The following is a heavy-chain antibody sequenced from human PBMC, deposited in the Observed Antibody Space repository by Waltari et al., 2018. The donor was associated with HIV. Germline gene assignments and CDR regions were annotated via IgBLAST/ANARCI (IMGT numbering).Heavy chain of an antibody. D-gene: IGHD3-16*01. Sequence: QVQLVQSGAEVKMPGASVRVSCKASGYSFIAYYVHWVRQAPGQGLQGMGRINPKSGVTNYPQKFQGRVSMTRDTSISTAYLEVTTLRSDDTAVYYCARGFFQNDLRGLFDLWGRGTLVTVSS. V-gene: IGHV1-2*06. CDR1: GYSFIAYY. J-gene: IGHJ2*01. CDR2: INPKSGVT. CDR3: ARGFFQNDLRGLFDL.